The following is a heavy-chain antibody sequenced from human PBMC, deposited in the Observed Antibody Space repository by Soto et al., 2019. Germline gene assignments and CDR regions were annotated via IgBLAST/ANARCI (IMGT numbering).Heavy chain of an antibody. CDR1: GYSFTSYW. J-gene: IGHJ6*02. Sequence: PGESLKISCKGSGYSFTSYWIGWVRQMPGKGLEWMGIIYPGDSDTRYSPSFQGQVTISADKSISTAYLQWSSLKASDTAMYYCARTAQYYDILTGYWARYYYGMDVWGQGTTVTVSS. V-gene: IGHV5-51*01. D-gene: IGHD3-9*01. CDR3: ARTAQYYDILTGYWARYYYGMDV. CDR2: IYPGDSDT.